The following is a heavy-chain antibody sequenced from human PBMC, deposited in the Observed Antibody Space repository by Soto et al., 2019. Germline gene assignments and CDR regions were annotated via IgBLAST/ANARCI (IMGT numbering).Heavy chain of an antibody. V-gene: IGHV4-38-2*02. J-gene: IGHJ6*02. CDR1: GYSISSGYY. CDR3: ARDPLLGSLITGYYYGMDV. CDR2: IYHSGST. Sequence: SETLSLTCAVSGYSISSGYYWGWIRQPPGKGLEWIGSIYHSGSTYYNPSLKSRVTISVDTSRNQFSLKLSSVTAADTAVYYCARDPLLGSLITGYYYGMDVWGQGTTVTVSS. D-gene: IGHD2-8*02.